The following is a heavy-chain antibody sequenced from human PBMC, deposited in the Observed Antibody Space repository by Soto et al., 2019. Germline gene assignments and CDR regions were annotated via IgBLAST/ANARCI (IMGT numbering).Heavy chain of an antibody. CDR1: GFTFNSYA. J-gene: IGHJ4*01. V-gene: IGHV3-23*01. CDR2: IGTDGNT. D-gene: IGHD2-2*01. Sequence: ASVKVSCAASGFTFNSYAMNWVRQAPGKGLAWVSAIGTDGNTYYANSVKGRFTISRDNSRNTLYLQMNSLRVEDTALYYCVRKYPGTRPFDYWGQGTLVTVS. CDR3: VRKYPGTRPFDY.